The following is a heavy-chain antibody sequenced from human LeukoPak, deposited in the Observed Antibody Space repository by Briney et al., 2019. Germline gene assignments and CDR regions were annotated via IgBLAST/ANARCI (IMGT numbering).Heavy chain of an antibody. CDR3: ATGRYGGGWYSDYYFDS. CDR1: GFTFTNSA. V-gene: IGHV1-58*01. Sequence: ASVKVSCKASGFTFTNSAVQWVRQARGQRLEWIGWIVVGSGDTIYAQKFQERVTITRDMSTNTVYMELSSLRSEDTAVYYCATGRYGGGWYSDYYFDSWGQGTLVTVSS. D-gene: IGHD6-13*01. J-gene: IGHJ4*02. CDR2: IVVGSGDT.